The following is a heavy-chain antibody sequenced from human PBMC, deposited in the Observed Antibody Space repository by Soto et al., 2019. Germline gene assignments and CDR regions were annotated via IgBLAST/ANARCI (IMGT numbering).Heavy chain of an antibody. CDR3: ARGNYYCYGMDV. Sequence: SETLSLTCTVSGGSISSYYWSWIRQPPGKGLEWIGYVYHSGSTYYNPSLKSRVTITVDRSKNQFSLKLSSVTAADTAVYYCARGNYYCYGMDVWGQGTTVTVSS. V-gene: IGHV4-59*12. CDR2: VYHSGST. CDR1: GGSISSYY. J-gene: IGHJ6*02.